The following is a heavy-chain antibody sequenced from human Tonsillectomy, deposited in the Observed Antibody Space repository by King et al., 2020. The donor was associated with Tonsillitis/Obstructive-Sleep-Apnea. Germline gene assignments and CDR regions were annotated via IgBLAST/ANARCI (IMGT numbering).Heavy chain of an antibody. J-gene: IGHJ4*02. V-gene: IGHV3-64D*06. D-gene: IGHD6-13*01. CDR3: VNSDGAAALDY. CDR2: ISSNGGST. CDR1: GFTFSSYA. Sequence: VQLVESGGGLVQPGGSLRLSCSASGFTFSSYAMHWVRQAPGKGLDYVSAISSNGGSTYYADSVKGRFTISRDNSKNTLYLQMSSLRAEDTAVYYCVNSDGAAALDYWGQGTLVTVSS.